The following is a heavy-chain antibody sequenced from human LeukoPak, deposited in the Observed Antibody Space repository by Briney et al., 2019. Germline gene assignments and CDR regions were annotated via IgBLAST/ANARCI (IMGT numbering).Heavy chain of an antibody. CDR3: ARAMRWFDP. Sequence: SETLSLTCTVSGGSISSYYWSWIRQPPGKGLEWIGYIYYSGSTNYNPSLKSRVTISVDTSKNQFSPKLSSVTAADTAVYYCARAMRWFDPWGQGTLVTVSS. J-gene: IGHJ5*02. V-gene: IGHV4-59*08. CDR1: GGSISSYY. CDR2: IYYSGST.